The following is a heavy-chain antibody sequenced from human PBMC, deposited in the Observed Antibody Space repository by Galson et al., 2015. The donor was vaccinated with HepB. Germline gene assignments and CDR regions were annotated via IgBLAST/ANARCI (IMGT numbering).Heavy chain of an antibody. Sequence: SLRLSCAASGFTFRTSWMYWFRQAPGKGLEWVGRIKSKNDGETIDYAAPVKGRFAISRDDSKNTLFLQMNSLKIEDTATYYCVTTYDFWSGSYWGQGTLVIVSS. J-gene: IGHJ4*02. CDR2: IKSKNDGETI. CDR3: VTTYDFWSGSY. D-gene: IGHD3-3*01. V-gene: IGHV3-15*01. CDR1: GFTFRTSW.